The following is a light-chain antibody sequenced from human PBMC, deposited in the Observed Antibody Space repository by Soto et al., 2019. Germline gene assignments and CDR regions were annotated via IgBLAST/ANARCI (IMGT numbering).Light chain of an antibody. Sequence: QSALTQPASVSGSPGQSITISCTGTSSDVGGYNYVSWYQQHPGKAPKLMIYEVSNRPSGVSNRFSGSKSGNTASLTISGLQAEDEADYYCSSYTSGSKGWVFGGGTKLTVL. CDR1: SSDVGGYNY. CDR3: SSYTSGSKGWV. V-gene: IGLV2-14*01. CDR2: EVS. J-gene: IGLJ3*02.